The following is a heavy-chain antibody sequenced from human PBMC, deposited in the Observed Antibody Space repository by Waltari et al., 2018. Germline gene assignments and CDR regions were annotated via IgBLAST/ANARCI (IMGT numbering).Heavy chain of an antibody. Sequence: QVQLQESGPGLVKPSETLSLTCTVSGGPISSYYWSWIRQPPGKGLEWIGYIYYSGSTNYNPSLKSRVTISVDTSKNQFSLKLSSVTAADTAVYYCAISSSWTGYYFDYWGQGTLVTVSS. V-gene: IGHV4-59*01. CDR1: GGPISSYY. D-gene: IGHD6-13*01. J-gene: IGHJ4*02. CDR3: AISSSWTGYYFDY. CDR2: IYYSGST.